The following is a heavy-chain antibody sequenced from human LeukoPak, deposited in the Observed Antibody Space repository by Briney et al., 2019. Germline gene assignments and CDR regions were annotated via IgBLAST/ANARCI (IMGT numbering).Heavy chain of an antibody. Sequence: PGGSLRLSCAASGFTFSSYAMHWVRQAPGKGLEWVAVISYDGSNKYYADSVKGRFTISRDNSKNTLYLQMNSLRAEDTAVYYCARGWAAAGNIFDYWGQGTLVTVSS. D-gene: IGHD6-13*01. CDR3: ARGWAAAGNIFDY. CDR2: ISYDGSNK. J-gene: IGHJ4*02. CDR1: GFTFSSYA. V-gene: IGHV3-30-3*01.